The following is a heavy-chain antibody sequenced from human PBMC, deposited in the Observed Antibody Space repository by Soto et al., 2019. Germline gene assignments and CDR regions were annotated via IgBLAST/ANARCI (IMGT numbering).Heavy chain of an antibody. V-gene: IGHV1-69*12. D-gene: IGHD3-3*02. J-gene: IGHJ6*02. CDR2: IMPVFATP. CDR3: ARDKDRQQLGGNYYYILDV. CDR1: GGTFSTSA. Sequence: QVQLMQSGAEVKKPGSSVKVSCKASGGTFSTSAISWVRQAPGEGLEWVAGIMPVFATPDYAQKFQGRVTISADESTTTAYLELTSLTTDDTAVYYCARDKDRQQLGGNYYYILDVWGQGTAITVSS.